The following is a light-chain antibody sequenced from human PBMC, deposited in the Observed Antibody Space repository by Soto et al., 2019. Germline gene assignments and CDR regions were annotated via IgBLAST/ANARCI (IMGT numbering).Light chain of an antibody. CDR1: QSVSSHY. CDR3: QQYGSSSGT. V-gene: IGKV3-20*01. J-gene: IGKJ1*01. Sequence: EIVLTQSPGTLSLSPGERATLSCRASQSVSSHYLAWYQQKPGQAPRLLIYGASSRAIGIPDRFSGSGSGTDFTLTVSRLEPEDCAVYYCQQYGSSSGTFGQGTKVEIK. CDR2: GAS.